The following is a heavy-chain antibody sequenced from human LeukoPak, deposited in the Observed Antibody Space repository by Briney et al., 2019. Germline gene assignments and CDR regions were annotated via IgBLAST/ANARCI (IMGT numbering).Heavy chain of an antibody. J-gene: IGHJ5*02. CDR1: GGTFSSYA. CDR3: ARTPYYDFWSGYYHWFDP. V-gene: IGHV1-69*05. CDR2: IIPIFGTA. Sequence: GASVKVSCKASGGTFSSYAISWVRQAPGQGLEWMGRIIPIFGTANYAQKFQGRVTITTDESTSTAYMELSSLRSEDTAVYYCARTPYYDFWSGYYHWFDPWGQGTLVTVSS. D-gene: IGHD3-3*01.